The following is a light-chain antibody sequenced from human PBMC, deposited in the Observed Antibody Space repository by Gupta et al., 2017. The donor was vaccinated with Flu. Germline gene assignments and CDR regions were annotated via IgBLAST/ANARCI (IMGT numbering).Light chain of an antibody. CDR1: RSNIGAHYD. V-gene: IGLV1-40*01. J-gene: IGLJ2*01. CDR3: QSFDSSRHAVV. CDR2: GDS. Sequence: VTISCTGSRSNIGAHYDVNWYQRFPGTAPKLLIYGDSNRPSGVPDRFSGSKSGTSAALAITGLQADDEADYYCQSFDSSRHAVVFGGGTKLTVL.